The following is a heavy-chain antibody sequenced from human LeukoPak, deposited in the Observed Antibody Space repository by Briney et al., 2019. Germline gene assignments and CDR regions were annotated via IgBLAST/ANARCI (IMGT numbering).Heavy chain of an antibody. V-gene: IGHV3-23*01. Sequence: ETLSLTCTVSGYSISSGYYWGWVRQAPGKGLEWVSAISGSGGITSYADSVKGRFTISRDNSKNTLYLQMNSLRAEDTAVYYCAKGDTTWELPHDYWGQGTLVTVSS. CDR1: GYSISSGYY. CDR3: AKGDTTWELPHDY. J-gene: IGHJ4*02. CDR2: ISGSGGIT. D-gene: IGHD1-26*01.